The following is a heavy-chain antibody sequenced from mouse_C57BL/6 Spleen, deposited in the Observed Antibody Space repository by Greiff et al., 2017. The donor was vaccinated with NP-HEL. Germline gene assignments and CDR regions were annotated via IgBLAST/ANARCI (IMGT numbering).Heavy chain of an antibody. D-gene: IGHD3-3*01. CDR1: GFTFSNYW. CDR3: TGGRGFAY. CDR2: IRLKSDNYAT. J-gene: IGHJ3*01. Sequence: VQLKESGGGLVQPGGSMKLSCVASGFTFSNYWMNWVRQSPEKGLEWVAQIRLKSDNYATHYAESVKGRFTISRDDSKSSVYLQMNNLRAEDTGIYYCTGGRGFAYWGQGTLVTVSA. V-gene: IGHV6-3*01.